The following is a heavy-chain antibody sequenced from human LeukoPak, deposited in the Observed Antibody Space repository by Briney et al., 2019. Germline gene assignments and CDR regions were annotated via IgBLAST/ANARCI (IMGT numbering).Heavy chain of an antibody. CDR1: GGSISSYY. D-gene: IGHD6-13*01. Sequence: SETLFLTCTVSGGSISSYYWSWIRQPPGKGLEWIGYIYYSGSTNYNPSLKSRVTISVDTSKNQFSLKLSSVTAADTAVYYCARAPLLIAAAGSFDYWGQGTLVTVSS. V-gene: IGHV4-59*01. J-gene: IGHJ4*02. CDR3: ARAPLLIAAAGSFDY. CDR2: IYYSGST.